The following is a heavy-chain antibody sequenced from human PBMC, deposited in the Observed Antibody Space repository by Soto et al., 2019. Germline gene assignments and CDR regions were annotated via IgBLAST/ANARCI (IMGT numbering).Heavy chain of an antibody. J-gene: IGHJ4*02. CDR2: ITSTGDRT. V-gene: IGHV3-64*02. CDR3: ARVFHDSGGYYYDY. CDR1: GFTFSNYG. Sequence: EVHLEESGEGLVQPGGSLRLSCAASGFTFSNYGMHWVRLPPGQGLEYVSAITSTGDRTYYADSVKGRFTISRGNSKNTLYLQMGSLRAEDMAVYYCARVFHDSGGYYYDYWGQGTLVTVSS. D-gene: IGHD3-22*01.